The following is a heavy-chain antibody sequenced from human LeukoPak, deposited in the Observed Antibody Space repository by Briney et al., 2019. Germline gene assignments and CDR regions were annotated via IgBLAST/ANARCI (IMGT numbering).Heavy chain of an antibody. Sequence: GGSLRLSCAASGFTFSSYGMHWVRQAPGKGLEWVAFIRYDGSNKYYADSVKGRFTISRDNSKNTLYLQMNSLRAEDTAVYYCARDSVFLEWLFDYWGQGTLVTVSS. D-gene: IGHD3-3*01. CDR1: GFTFSSYG. CDR3: ARDSVFLEWLFDY. J-gene: IGHJ4*02. V-gene: IGHV3-30*02. CDR2: IRYDGSNK.